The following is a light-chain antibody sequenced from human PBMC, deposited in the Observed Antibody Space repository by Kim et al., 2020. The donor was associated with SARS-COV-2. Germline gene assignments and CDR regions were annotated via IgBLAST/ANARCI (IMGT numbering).Light chain of an antibody. CDR1: QSVSSSY. CDR2: GAS. Sequence: PGKRSHPSGRARQSVSSSYLAWYQQKPGQAHRLLIYGASSRATGIPDRFSGSGSGTDFTLTISRLEPEDFAVYYCQQYGSSPMYTFGQGTKLEI. CDR3: QQYGSSPMYT. V-gene: IGKV3-20*01. J-gene: IGKJ2*01.